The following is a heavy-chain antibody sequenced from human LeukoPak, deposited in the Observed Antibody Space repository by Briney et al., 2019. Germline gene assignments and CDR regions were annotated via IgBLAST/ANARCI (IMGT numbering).Heavy chain of an antibody. J-gene: IGHJ5*02. CDR2: INHSGST. Sequence: SETLSLTCAVHGGSFSGYYWSWIRQPPGEGLGWSGEINHSGSTDYNPSLKSRVTISIDKSKNHFSLKLTSVTAADTAVYYCARDSPAQWKRYTRGGKRWFDPWGQGTLVTVSS. V-gene: IGHV4-34*01. CDR1: GGSFSGYY. CDR3: ARDSPAQWKRYTRGGKRWFDP. D-gene: IGHD6-19*01.